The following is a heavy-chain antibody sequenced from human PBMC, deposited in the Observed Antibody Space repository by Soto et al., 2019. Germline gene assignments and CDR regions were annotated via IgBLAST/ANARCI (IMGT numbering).Heavy chain of an antibody. CDR1: GGSFSGYY. D-gene: IGHD3-10*01. CDR2: INHSGST. J-gene: IGHJ6*03. Sequence: TSETLSLTCAVYGGSFSGYYWSWIRQPPGKGLEWIGEINHSGSTNYNPSLKSRVTISVDTSKSQFSLKLSSVTAADTAVYYCARHYYGSDYYYYYYMDVWGKGTTVTVSS. V-gene: IGHV4-34*01. CDR3: ARHYYGSDYYYYYYMDV.